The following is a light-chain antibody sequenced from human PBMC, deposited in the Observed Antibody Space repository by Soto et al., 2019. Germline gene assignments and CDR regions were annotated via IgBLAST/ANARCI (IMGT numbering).Light chain of an antibody. Sequence: DIQMTQPRSSLAASVGGRVTIRCLSSQSISRYLNWYQQKPGKAPNLLIYVASSLQSEVPSGFSGSGSGTAFTLTITSLQPEDFATYYCQQSYDTPITFGEGTRLEIK. CDR2: VAS. V-gene: IGKV1-39*01. CDR1: QSISRY. J-gene: IGKJ5*01. CDR3: QQSYDTPIT.